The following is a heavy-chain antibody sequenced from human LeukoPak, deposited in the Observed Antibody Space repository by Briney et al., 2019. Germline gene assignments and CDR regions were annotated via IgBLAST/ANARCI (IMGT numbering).Heavy chain of an antibody. V-gene: IGHV4-4*07. CDR1: GGSFSIYY. D-gene: IGHD3-22*01. CDR3: ARVVGYYDSSGYDYFDY. J-gene: IGHJ4*02. CDR2: IYYSGST. Sequence: SETLSLTCTVSGGSFSIYYWSWIRQPAGKGLEWIGSIYYSGSTYYNPSLKSRVTISVDTSKNQFSLKLSSVTAADTAVYYCARVVGYYDSSGYDYFDYWGQGTLVTVSS.